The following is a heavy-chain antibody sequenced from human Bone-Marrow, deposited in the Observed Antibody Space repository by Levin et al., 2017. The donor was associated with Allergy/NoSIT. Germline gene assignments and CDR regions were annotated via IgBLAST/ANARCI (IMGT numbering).Heavy chain of an antibody. J-gene: IGHJ2*01. Sequence: GESLKISCASSGFTFSDYYMSWIRQAPGKGLEWVAHISFSGSVKYYADSVKGRFTVSRDNARSSLFLQMTSLRADDTAVYYCANGGESPEAGYEAKVWDFPLWGRGTLVTVAS. V-gene: IGHV3-11*01. CDR2: ISFSGSVK. D-gene: IGHD5-12*01. CDR3: ANGGESPEAGYEAKVWDFPL. CDR1: GFTFSDYY.